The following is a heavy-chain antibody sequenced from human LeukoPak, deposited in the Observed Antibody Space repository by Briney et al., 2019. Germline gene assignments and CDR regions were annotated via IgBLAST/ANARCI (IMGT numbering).Heavy chain of an antibody. D-gene: IGHD5-18*01. CDR1: GFTFSSYA. J-gene: IGHJ4*02. CDR3: AREDSQLWLDY. Sequence: GGSLRLSCAASGFTFSSYAMHWVRQAPGKGLEWVAVISYDGSNKYYADSVKGRFTISRDNSKNTLYLQMNSLRAEDTAVYYCAREDSQLWLDYWGQETLVTVSS. V-gene: IGHV3-30-3*01. CDR2: ISYDGSNK.